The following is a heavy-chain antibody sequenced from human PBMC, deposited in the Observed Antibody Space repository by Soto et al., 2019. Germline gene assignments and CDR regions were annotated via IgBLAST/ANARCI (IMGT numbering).Heavy chain of an antibody. J-gene: IGHJ6*02. CDR1: RVAFSKFI. D-gene: IGHD6-19*01. CDR2: IIPIFGTA. Sequence: QAQLEQSGGEVKKPGSSVKVSCKASRVAFSKFIVTWVRQAPGLGLEWVGGIIPIFGTATYAQKFQGRVKITAEESTSTSYLEVKNLRSEDTAVYYCAKVRYSSPMGYYYGMDVSGQGTTVTVS. CDR3: AKVRYSSPMGYYYGMDV. V-gene: IGHV1-69*01.